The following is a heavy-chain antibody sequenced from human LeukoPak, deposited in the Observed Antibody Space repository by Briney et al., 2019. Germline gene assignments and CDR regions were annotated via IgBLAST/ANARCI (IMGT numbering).Heavy chain of an antibody. J-gene: IGHJ6*03. Sequence: ASVKVSCKASGYTFTSYDINWVRQATGQGLEWMGWMNPNSGNTGYAQKFQGRVTITRNTSISTAYMELSSLRSEDTAVYYCPRGGGNSVYYYYYMDVWGKGTTVTVSS. CDR3: PRGGGNSVYYYYYMDV. D-gene: IGHD4-23*01. CDR2: MNPNSGNT. CDR1: GYTFTSYD. V-gene: IGHV1-8*03.